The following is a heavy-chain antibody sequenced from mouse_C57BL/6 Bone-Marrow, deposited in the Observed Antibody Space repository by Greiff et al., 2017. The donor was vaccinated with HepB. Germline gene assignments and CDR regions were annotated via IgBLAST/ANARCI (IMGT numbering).Heavy chain of an antibody. CDR3: AGAYYGNYAMDY. CDR2: ISDGGSYT. CDR1: GFTFSSYA. V-gene: IGHV5-4*01. D-gene: IGHD2-10*01. J-gene: IGHJ4*01. Sequence: EVQLVESGGGLVKPGGSLKLSCAASGFTFSSYAMSWVRQTPEKRLEWVATISDGGSYTYYPDNVKGRFTISRDNAKNNLYLQMSHLKSEDTAMYYCAGAYYGNYAMDYWGQGTSVTVAS.